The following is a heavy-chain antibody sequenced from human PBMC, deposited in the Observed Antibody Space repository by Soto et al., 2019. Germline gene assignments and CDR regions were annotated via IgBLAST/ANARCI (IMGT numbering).Heavy chain of an antibody. CDR2: IYWDDDK. V-gene: IGHV2-5*02. J-gene: IGHJ4*02. CDR3: AHAGDYDLLTCDH. Sequence: QITLKESGPTLVRPAQTLTLTCGFSGFSLSSYGMGVAWIRQPPGKALEWLALIYWDDDKRYSPSLKDRLAISKDTSSNQVVLTITNMAPGDTATYFCAHAGDYDLLTCDHWGPGTLVTVSS. D-gene: IGHD4-17*01. CDR1: GFSLSSYGMG.